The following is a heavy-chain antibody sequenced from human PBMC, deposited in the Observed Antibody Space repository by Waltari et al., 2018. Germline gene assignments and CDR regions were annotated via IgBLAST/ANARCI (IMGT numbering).Heavy chain of an antibody. J-gene: IGHJ5*02. CDR2: IYYSGST. Sequence: QVQLQESGPGLVKPSETLSLTCTVSGGSISSYYWSWIRQPPGKGLEWIGYIYYSGSTHYNPSLKSRVTISVAPSKNQFSLKLSSVTAADTAVYYCARHRGHCSGGSCHDNWFDPWGQGTLVTVSS. CDR1: GGSISSYY. CDR3: ARHRGHCSGGSCHDNWFDP. D-gene: IGHD2-15*01. V-gene: IGHV4-59*01.